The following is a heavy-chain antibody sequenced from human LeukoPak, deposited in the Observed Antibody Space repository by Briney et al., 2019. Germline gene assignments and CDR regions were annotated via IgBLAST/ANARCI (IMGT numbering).Heavy chain of an antibody. V-gene: IGHV3-48*04. CDR3: ARDRSIAAAGTRFYYYYGMDV. D-gene: IGHD6-13*01. Sequence: GGSLRLSCAASGFTFSSYSMNWVRQAPGKGLEWVSYISSSGSTIYYADSVKGRFTISRDNAKNSLYLQMNSLRAEDTAVYYCARDRSIAAAGTRFYYYYGMDVWGQGTTVTVSS. J-gene: IGHJ6*02. CDR1: GFTFSSYS. CDR2: ISSSGSTI.